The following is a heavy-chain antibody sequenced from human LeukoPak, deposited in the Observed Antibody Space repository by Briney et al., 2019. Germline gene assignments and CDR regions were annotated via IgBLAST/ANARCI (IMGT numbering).Heavy chain of an antibody. Sequence: PGGSLRLSCAASGFTFSSYWMHWVRHAPGKGLVWVSRISTDGSRTTYADSVKGRFTISRDNAKNSLYLQMNSLRAEDTAVYYCARTLSKSSSWSPSYWGQGTLVTVSS. CDR1: GFTFSSYW. J-gene: IGHJ4*02. CDR3: ARTLSKSSSWSPSY. V-gene: IGHV3-74*01. D-gene: IGHD6-13*01. CDR2: ISTDGSRT.